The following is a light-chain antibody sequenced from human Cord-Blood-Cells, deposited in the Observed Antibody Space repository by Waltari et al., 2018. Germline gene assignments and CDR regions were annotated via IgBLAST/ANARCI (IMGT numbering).Light chain of an antibody. V-gene: IGLV2-8*01. CDR2: EVS. CDR3: SSYAGSNKNV. Sequence: QSALTQPPSASGSPGQSVTISCTGTSSDVGVYNYVSWYQQHPGKAPKLMIYEVSKRPSGVPDRFSGSKSGNTASLTVSGLQAEEEADYYCSSYAGSNKNVFGTGTKVTVL. J-gene: IGLJ1*01. CDR1: SSDVGVYNY.